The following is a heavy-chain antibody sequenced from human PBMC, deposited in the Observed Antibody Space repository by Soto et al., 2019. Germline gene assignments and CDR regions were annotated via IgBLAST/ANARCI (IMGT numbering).Heavy chain of an antibody. CDR1: GGSISSYY. J-gene: IGHJ4*02. CDR2: IYYSGST. D-gene: IGHD3-16*01. Sequence: SETLSLTCTVSGGSISSYYWSWIRQPPGKGLEWIGYIYYSGSTNYNPSLKSRVTISVDTSKNQFSLKLSSVTAADTAVYYCARVHGYTYYFDYWGQGTLVTAPQ. V-gene: IGHV4-59*01. CDR3: ARVHGYTYYFDY.